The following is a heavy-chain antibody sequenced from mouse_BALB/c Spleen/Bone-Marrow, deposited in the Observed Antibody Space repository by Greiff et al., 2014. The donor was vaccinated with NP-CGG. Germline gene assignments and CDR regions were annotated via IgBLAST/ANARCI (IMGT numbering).Heavy chain of an antibody. D-gene: IGHD1-1*01. CDR1: GFNIKDTY. CDR3: ASYYYGSSSFAY. Sequence: VQLKQSGAELVKPGASVKLSCTASGFNIKDTYMQWVKQRPEQGLEWIGRIDPANGNTKYDPKFQGKATITANTSSNTAYLQLSSLTSEATAVYYCASYYYGSSSFAYWGQGTLVTVSA. V-gene: IGHV14-3*02. CDR2: IDPANGNT. J-gene: IGHJ3*01.